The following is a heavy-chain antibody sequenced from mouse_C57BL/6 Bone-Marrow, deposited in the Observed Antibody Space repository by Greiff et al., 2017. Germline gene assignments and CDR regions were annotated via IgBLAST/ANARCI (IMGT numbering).Heavy chain of an antibody. D-gene: IGHD1-1*01. CDR1: GFTFSDYG. V-gene: IGHV5-17*01. CDR3: ARPDYGSSYYFDY. Sequence: EVQVVESGGGLVKPGGSLKLSCAASGFTFSDYGMHWVRQAPEKGLEWVAYISNGSSTIYYADTVKGRFTISRDNAKNTLFLQMTSLRSEDTAMYYCARPDYGSSYYFDYWGQGTTLTVSS. J-gene: IGHJ2*01. CDR2: ISNGSSTI.